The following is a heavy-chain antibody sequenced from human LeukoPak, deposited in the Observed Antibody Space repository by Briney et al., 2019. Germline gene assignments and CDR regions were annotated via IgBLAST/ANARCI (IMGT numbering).Heavy chain of an antibody. D-gene: IGHD2-15*01. CDR3: ARDAGVARYYFAY. CDR1: GFTFSSYA. V-gene: IGHV3-30*04. Sequence: GGSLRLSCAASGFTFSSYAMHWVRQAPGKGLEWVAVISYDGSNKYYADSVKGRFTISRDNAKNTLYLQMNSLRAEDTAVNYCARDAGVARYYFAYWGEGTLATASS. J-gene: IGHJ4*02. CDR2: ISYDGSNK.